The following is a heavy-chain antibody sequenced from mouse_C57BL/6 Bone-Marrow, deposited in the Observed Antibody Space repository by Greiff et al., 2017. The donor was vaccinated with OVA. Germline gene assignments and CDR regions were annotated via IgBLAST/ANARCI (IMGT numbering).Heavy chain of an antibody. D-gene: IGHD1-1*01. CDR3: TRDYGSSYFDY. Sequence: QVQLQQSGAELVRPGASVTLSCKASGYTFTDYEMHWVKQTPVHGLEWIGAIDPENGGTAYNQKFKGKAILTADKSSSTAYMELRSLPSEDSAVYYCTRDYGSSYFDYWGQGTTLTVSS. CDR1: GYTFTDYE. J-gene: IGHJ2*01. CDR2: IDPENGGT. V-gene: IGHV1-15*01.